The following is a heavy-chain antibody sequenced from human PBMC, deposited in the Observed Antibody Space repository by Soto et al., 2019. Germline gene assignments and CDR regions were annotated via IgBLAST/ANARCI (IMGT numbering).Heavy chain of an antibody. D-gene: IGHD5-12*01. V-gene: IGHV1-18*01. CDR3: ASEGVDPYYYYGMDV. J-gene: IGHJ6*02. Sequence: QVQLVQSGAEVKKPGASVKVSCKASSYTFTRSGISWVRQAPGQGLEWMGWISTYNGDTNYAQTFQGRVTMTTDTPTSTVHMEVRSLRSDDTAVYYWASEGVDPYYYYGMDVGGQGTPVTVSS. CDR2: ISTYNGDT. CDR1: SYTFTRSG.